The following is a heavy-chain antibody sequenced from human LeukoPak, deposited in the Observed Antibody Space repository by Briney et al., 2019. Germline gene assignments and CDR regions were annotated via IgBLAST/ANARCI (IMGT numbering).Heavy chain of an antibody. D-gene: IGHD6-13*01. V-gene: IGHV1-8*02. CDR2: MNPNSGNT. J-gene: IGHJ4*02. CDR1: GYRFSSHY. Sequence: ASVKVSCKASGYRFSSHYIHWLRQARGQGLEWMGWMNPNSGNTGYAQKFQGRVTMTRNTSISTAYMELSSLRSEDTAVYYCARGGVGFRIAAAISSGYWGQGTLVTVSS. CDR3: ARGGVGFRIAAAISSGY.